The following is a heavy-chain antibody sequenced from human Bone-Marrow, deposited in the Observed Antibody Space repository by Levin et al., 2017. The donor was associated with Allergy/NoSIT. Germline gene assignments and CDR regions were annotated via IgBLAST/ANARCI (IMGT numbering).Heavy chain of an antibody. J-gene: IGHJ6*02. CDR3: TTDLEGYSYGFYYYGMDV. Sequence: GGSLRLSCAASGFTFSNAWMSWVRQAPGKGLEWVGRIKSKTDGGTTDYAAPVKGRFTISRDDSKNTLYLQMNSLKTEDTAVYYCTTDLEGYSYGFYYYGMDVWGQGTTVTVSS. D-gene: IGHD5-18*01. V-gene: IGHV3-15*01. CDR1: GFTFSNAW. CDR2: IKSKTDGGTT.